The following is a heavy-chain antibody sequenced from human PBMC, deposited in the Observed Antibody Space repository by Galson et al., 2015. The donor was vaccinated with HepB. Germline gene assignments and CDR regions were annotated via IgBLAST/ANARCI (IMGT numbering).Heavy chain of an antibody. D-gene: IGHD3-22*01. J-gene: IGHJ4*02. V-gene: IGHV3-48*01. CDR2: ISSSSSTI. Sequence: SLRLSCAASGFTFSSYSMNWVRQAPGKGLEWVSYISSSSSTIYYADSVKGRFTISRDNAKNSLYLQMNSLRAEDTAVYYCARGSYSSGYYSYYFDYWGQGTLVTVSS. CDR1: GFTFSSYS. CDR3: ARGSYSSGYYSYYFDY.